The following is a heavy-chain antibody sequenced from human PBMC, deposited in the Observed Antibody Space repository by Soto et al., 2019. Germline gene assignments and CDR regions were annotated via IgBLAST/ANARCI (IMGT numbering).Heavy chain of an antibody. CDR1: GGSISSTNYY. CDR3: ARQSIPIGEVIARDGFDI. J-gene: IGHJ3*02. D-gene: IGHD3-16*02. Sequence: QVQLQESGPGLVKPSETLSLTCSVSGGSISSTNYYWGWIGQPPGKGLEWIGSMFYSGSTDYNPSLKSRVTLSADTSKSQFSLKLSSVTAADTAVYYCARQSIPIGEVIARDGFDIWGQGTMVTVSS. V-gene: IGHV4-39*01. CDR2: MFYSGST.